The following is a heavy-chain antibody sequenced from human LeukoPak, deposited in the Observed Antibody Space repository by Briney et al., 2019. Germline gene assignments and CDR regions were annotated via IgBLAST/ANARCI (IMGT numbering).Heavy chain of an antibody. CDR2: IHPEGNEK. V-gene: IGHV3-7*04. CDR3: ARGDAFSGDH. CDR1: GGSISSGDYY. J-gene: IGHJ4*02. Sequence: ETLSLTCTVSGGSISSGDYYWSWVRQAPGRGLEWVANIHPEGNEKYHVESVKGRFTISRDNAENLLFLQMNGLRVEDTAVYYCARGDAFSGDHWGQGTLVTVSS.